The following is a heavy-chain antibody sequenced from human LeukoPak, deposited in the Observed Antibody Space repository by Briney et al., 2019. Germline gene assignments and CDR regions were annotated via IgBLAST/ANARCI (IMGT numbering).Heavy chain of an antibody. D-gene: IGHD5-18*01. J-gene: IGHJ4*02. V-gene: IGHV4-4*07. CDR2: IFTSGIT. Sequence: SETLSLTCTVSGASISNYFLSWIRQPAGEGLEWIGRIFTSGITDYNPSLKSRVTMSIDTSKNQFSLKLSSVTAADTAVYYCARSSNGGYTYGYYFDNWGQGALVTVSS. CDR1: GASISNYF. CDR3: ARSSNGGYTYGYYFDN.